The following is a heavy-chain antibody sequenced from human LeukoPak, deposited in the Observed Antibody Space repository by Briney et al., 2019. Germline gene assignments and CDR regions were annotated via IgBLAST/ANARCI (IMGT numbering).Heavy chain of an antibody. CDR1: GGSISSYY. CDR3: ARFVGRSSSGYYLY. V-gene: IGHV4-59*01. D-gene: IGHD6-19*01. Sequence: SETLSLTCTVSGGSISSYYWSWIRQSPGKGLEWIGYIYYSGSTNYNPSLKSRVTISVDTSKNQFSLKLSSVTAADTAVYYCARFVGRSSSGYYLYWGQGTLVTVSS. J-gene: IGHJ4*02. CDR2: IYYSGST.